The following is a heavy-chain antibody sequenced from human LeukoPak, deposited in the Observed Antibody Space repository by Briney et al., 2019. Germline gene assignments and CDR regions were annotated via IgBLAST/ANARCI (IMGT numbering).Heavy chain of an antibody. Sequence: ASVKVSCRASGYTFTDYYIHWVRQAPGQGLEWMGWINPNGGGTNYAQKFQGSVTMTRDTSISTAYMELNRLTSDDTAVYYCAKRSYSISSFDYWGQGTLVTVSS. CDR3: AKRSYSISSFDY. J-gene: IGHJ4*02. CDR1: GYTFTDYY. V-gene: IGHV1-2*02. D-gene: IGHD6-6*01. CDR2: INPNGGGT.